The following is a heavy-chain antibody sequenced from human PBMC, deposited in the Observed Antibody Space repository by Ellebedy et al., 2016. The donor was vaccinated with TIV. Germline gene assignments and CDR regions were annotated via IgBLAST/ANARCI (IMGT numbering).Heavy chain of an antibody. CDR3: AREGRITGTDY. Sequence: GESLKISCAGSGFTFSDYGINWVRQAPGKGLEWVSYITSSSSAVYYADSVKGRLTISRDNAKNSLFLQMNSLRAEDTAVYYCAREGRITGTDYWGQGTLVTVSS. D-gene: IGHD3-10*01. CDR1: GFTFSDYG. CDR2: ITSSSSAV. V-gene: IGHV3-48*04. J-gene: IGHJ4*02.